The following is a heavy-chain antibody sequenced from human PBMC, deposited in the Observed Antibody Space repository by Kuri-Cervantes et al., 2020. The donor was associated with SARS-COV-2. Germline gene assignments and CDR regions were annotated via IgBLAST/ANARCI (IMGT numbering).Heavy chain of an antibody. D-gene: IGHD4-23*01. Sequence: GESLKISCAASGFTFSSYSMNWVRQAPGKGLEWVSYISSSSSTIYYADSVKGRFTISRDNSKNTLYLQMNSLRAEDTAVYYCARVDRTGGNAFVGYWGQGTLVTVSS. J-gene: IGHJ4*02. CDR1: GFTFSSYS. CDR2: ISSSSSTI. V-gene: IGHV3-48*01. CDR3: ARVDRTGGNAFVGY.